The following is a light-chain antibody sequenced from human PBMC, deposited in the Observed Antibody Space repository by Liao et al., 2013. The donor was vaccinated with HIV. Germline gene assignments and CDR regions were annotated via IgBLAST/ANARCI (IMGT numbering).Light chain of an antibody. CDR2: YDS. J-gene: IGLJ3*02. V-gene: IGLV3-21*01. CDR3: YSAADYNLGV. CDR1: SIGSKS. Sequence: SYVLTQSPSATVAPGKTASISCGGDSIGSKSVHWYQQRPGQAPLLVMYYDSDRPSGIPERFSGSRSGTTVTLTISGAQVEDEADYYCYSAADYNLGVFGGGTKLTVL.